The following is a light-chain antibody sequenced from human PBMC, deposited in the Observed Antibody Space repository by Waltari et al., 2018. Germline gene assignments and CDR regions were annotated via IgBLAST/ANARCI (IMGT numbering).Light chain of an antibody. CDR1: RLDDPF. CDR3: QAWDSNTHVV. J-gene: IGLJ2*01. V-gene: IGLV3-1*01. Sequence: SLELTQPPSVSVSPGQTASIPCPGHRLDDPFVCWYQQKPGQSPLLVIYTDSKRPSEIPGRYSGSNSGNTATLTISGTQAVDEADYYCQAWDSNTHVVFGGGTKLTVL. CDR2: TDS.